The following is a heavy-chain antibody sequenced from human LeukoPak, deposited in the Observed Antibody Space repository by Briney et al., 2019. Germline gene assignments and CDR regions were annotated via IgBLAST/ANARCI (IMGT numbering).Heavy chain of an antibody. D-gene: IGHD3-3*01. CDR3: AREFSWSGFFDY. J-gene: IGHJ4*02. CDR2: IYYSGNT. Sequence: SETLSLTCTVSGGSISSNNYYWGWIRQPPGKGLEWVANIYYSGNTYYNPSLKSRVTISVDTFNNQFSLRLNSVTAADTAVYYCAREFSWSGFFDYWGQGTLVTVSS. CDR1: GGSISSNNYY. V-gene: IGHV4-39*07.